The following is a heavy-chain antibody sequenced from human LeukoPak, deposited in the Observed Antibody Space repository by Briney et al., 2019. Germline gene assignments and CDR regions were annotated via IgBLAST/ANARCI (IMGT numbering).Heavy chain of an antibody. D-gene: IGHD2-15*01. CDR3: ARTYCSGGSCYSLDY. Sequence: SETLSLTCTVFGGSISSYYWSWIRQPPGKGLEWIGYIYYSGSTNYNPSLKSRVTISVDTSKNQFSLKLSSVTAADTAVYYCARTYCSGGSCYSLDYWGQGTLVTVPS. CDR2: IYYSGST. CDR1: GGSISSYY. J-gene: IGHJ4*02. V-gene: IGHV4-59*01.